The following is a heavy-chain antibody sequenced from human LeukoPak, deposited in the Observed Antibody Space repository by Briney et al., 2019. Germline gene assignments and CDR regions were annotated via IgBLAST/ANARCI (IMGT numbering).Heavy chain of an antibody. CDR2: ISSSSAYS. J-gene: IGHJ4*02. V-gene: IGHV3-21*06. CDR1: GFTFSSYA. CDR3: ARDSGRTIN. Sequence: PGGSLRLSCAASGFTFSSYAMNWVRQAPGKGLEWVSLISSSSAYSYYADSVKGRFTIFRDNAKNSLYLEMNSLRPEDTAVYYCARDSGRTINWGQGTLVTVSS. D-gene: IGHD1-1*01.